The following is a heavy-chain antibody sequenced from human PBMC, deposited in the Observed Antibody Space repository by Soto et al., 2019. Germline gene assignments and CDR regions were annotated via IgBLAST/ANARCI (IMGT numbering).Heavy chain of an antibody. CDR3: ARQGYYGSASYLGY. J-gene: IGHJ4*02. D-gene: IGHD3-10*01. V-gene: IGHV3-33*01. Sequence: QVQLVESGGGVVQPGRSLRLSCAASGFTFRSYGMQRVRQAPDKGLEWVAVIWYDGSNKYNADSVKGRFTISRDNSKNTLYLQMNSLRAEDTAVYYCARQGYYGSASYLGYWGQGTLVTVSS. CDR2: IWYDGSNK. CDR1: GFTFRSYG.